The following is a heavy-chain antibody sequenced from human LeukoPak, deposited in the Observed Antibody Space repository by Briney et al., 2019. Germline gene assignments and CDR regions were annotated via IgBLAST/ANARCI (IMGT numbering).Heavy chain of an antibody. Sequence: ASVKVSCKASGYTFTSYYMHWVRQAPGQGLEWMGIINPSGGSTSYAQKFQGRVTMTRDTSTSTVYMELRSLRSDDTAVYYCARSITATGKLDYWGQGTLVTVSS. CDR1: GYTFTSYY. V-gene: IGHV1-46*01. D-gene: IGHD1-14*01. J-gene: IGHJ4*02. CDR2: INPSGGST. CDR3: ARSITATGKLDY.